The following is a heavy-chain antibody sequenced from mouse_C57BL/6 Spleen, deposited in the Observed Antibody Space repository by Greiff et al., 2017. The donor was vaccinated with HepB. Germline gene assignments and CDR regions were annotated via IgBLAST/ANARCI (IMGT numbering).Heavy chain of an antibody. CDR1: GFSLTSYG. CDR3: ARRGYYGSSSYWYFDV. D-gene: IGHD1-1*01. V-gene: IGHV2-2*01. J-gene: IGHJ1*03. Sequence: QVQLQQSGPGLVQPSQSLSITCTVSGFSLTSYGVHWVRQSPGKGLEWLGVIWSGGSTDYNAAFISRLSSSKDNSKSQVFFKMNSLQAVDTAIYYCARRGYYGSSSYWYFDVWGTGTTVTVSS. CDR2: IWSGGST.